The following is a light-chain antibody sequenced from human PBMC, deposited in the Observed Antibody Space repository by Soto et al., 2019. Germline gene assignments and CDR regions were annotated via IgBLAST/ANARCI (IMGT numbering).Light chain of an antibody. J-gene: IGLJ3*02. CDR3: AAWDDSLSGRV. CDR1: SSNIGSNY. CDR2: SNN. Sequence: QTVVTQPPSASGTPGQRVTISCSGSSSNIGSNYVYWYQQLPGTAPKLLIYSNNQRPSGVPDRFSGSESGTSASLAISGLRSEDEADYYCAAWDDSLSGRVFGGGTKSPS. V-gene: IGLV1-47*02.